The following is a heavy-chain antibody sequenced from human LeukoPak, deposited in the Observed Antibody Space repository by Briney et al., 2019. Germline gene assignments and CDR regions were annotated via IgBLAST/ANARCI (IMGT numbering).Heavy chain of an antibody. CDR2: INHSGST. CDR1: GGSFSGYY. Sequence: PSETLSLTCAVYGGSFSGYYWSWIRQPPGKGLEWIGEINHSGSTNYNPSLKSRVTISVDTSKNQFSLKLSSVTAADTAVYYCARVPKRPYYFDYWGQGTLVTVSS. J-gene: IGHJ4*02. V-gene: IGHV4-34*01. CDR3: ARVPKRPYYFDY.